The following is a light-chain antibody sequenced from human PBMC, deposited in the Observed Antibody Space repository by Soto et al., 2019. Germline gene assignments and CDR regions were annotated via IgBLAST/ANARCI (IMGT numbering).Light chain of an antibody. J-gene: IGLJ1*01. CDR1: SSDVGGYNY. CDR2: EVS. Sequence: QSALTQPASVSGSPGQSITISCTGTSSDVGGYNYVSWYQQHPGKAPKLMIYEVSNRPSGVSNRFSGSKSGNTASLTISGLQAEDEADYYCSSYTSSIPYVFGTGTKVNVL. V-gene: IGLV2-14*01. CDR3: SSYTSSIPYV.